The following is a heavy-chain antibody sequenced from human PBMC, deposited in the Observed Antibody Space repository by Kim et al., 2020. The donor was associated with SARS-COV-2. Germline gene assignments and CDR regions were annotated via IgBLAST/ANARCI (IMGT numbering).Heavy chain of an antibody. J-gene: IGHJ4*02. CDR3: ARWGRYCSSTSCYAGMGL. D-gene: IGHD2-2*01. V-gene: IGHV4-34*01. Sequence: SETLSLTCAVYGGSFSGYYWSWIRQPPGKGLEWIGEINHSGCTNYNPSLKSRVTISVDTSKNQFSLKLSSVTAADTAVYYCARWGRYCSSTSCYAGMGLWGQGTLVTVSS. CDR2: INHSGCT. CDR1: GGSFSGYY.